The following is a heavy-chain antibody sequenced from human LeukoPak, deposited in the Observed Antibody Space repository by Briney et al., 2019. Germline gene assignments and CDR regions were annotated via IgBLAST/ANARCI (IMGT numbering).Heavy chain of an antibody. CDR3: ARDLDYGDHTGGGY. CDR2: ISYDGSNK. D-gene: IGHD4-17*01. Sequence: PGGSLRLSCAASGFTFSSYAMHWVRQAPGKGLEWVAVISYDGSNKYYADSVKGRFTISRDNSKNTLYLQMNSLRAEDTAVYYCARDLDYGDHTGGGYWGQGTLVTVSS. V-gene: IGHV3-30*04. CDR1: GFTFSSYA. J-gene: IGHJ4*02.